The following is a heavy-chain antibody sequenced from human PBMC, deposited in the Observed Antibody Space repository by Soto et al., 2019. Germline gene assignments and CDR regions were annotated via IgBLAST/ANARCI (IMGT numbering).Heavy chain of an antibody. CDR3: ARTYYDILTGYYPPLNWFDP. Sequence: PSETLSLTCTVSGGSISSSSYYWGWIRQPPGKGLEWIGSMYYSGSTYYNPSLKSRVTISVDTSKNQFSLKLSSVTAADTAVYYCARTYYDILTGYYPPLNWFDPWGQGTLVTVSS. D-gene: IGHD3-9*01. J-gene: IGHJ5*02. V-gene: IGHV4-39*01. CDR1: GGSISSSSYY. CDR2: MYYSGST.